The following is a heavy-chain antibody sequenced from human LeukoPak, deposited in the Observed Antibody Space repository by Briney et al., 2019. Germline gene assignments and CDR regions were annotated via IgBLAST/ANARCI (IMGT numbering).Heavy chain of an antibody. Sequence: GASVKVSCKVSGYTLTELSMHWVRQAPGKGLEWMGGFDPEDGETIYAQKFQGRVTMTEDTSTDTAYMELSSLRSEDTAVYYCATGKRYSSSWYALRPLDYWGQGTLVTVSS. V-gene: IGHV1-24*01. J-gene: IGHJ4*02. D-gene: IGHD6-13*01. CDR1: GYTLTELS. CDR2: FDPEDGET. CDR3: ATGKRYSSSWYALRPLDY.